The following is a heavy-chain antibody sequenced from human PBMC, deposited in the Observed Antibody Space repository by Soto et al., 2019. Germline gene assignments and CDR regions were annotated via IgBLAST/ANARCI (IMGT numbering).Heavy chain of an antibody. V-gene: IGHV4-4*02. J-gene: IGHJ5*02. CDR1: GDSINNSHW. CDR2: TYHSGTT. D-gene: IGHD6-13*01. Sequence: SETLSLTCAVSGDSINNSHWWSWVRQTPGKGLEWIGETYHSGTTNYNPSLKTRVTISIDKSKNQFSLKMNSVTAADMAVYYCAREVNSSPARGPNWFDPWGQGTLVTVSS. CDR3: AREVNSSPARGPNWFDP.